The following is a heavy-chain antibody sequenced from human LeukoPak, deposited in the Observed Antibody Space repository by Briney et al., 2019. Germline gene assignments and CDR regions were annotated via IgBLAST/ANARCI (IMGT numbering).Heavy chain of an antibody. D-gene: IGHD4-17*01. Sequence: PGGSLRLSCAASGFTFSSYEMNWVRQAPGKGLEWVSYISSSGSTIYYADSVKGRFTISRDNAKNSLYLQMNSLRAEDTAVYYCARGYADYGDFDYWGQGTLVTVSS. V-gene: IGHV3-48*03. CDR3: ARGYADYGDFDY. CDR1: GFTFSSYE. CDR2: ISSSGSTI. J-gene: IGHJ4*02.